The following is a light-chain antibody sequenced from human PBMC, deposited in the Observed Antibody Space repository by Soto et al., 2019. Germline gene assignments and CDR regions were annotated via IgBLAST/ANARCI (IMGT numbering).Light chain of an antibody. V-gene: IGLV2-8*01. J-gene: IGLJ2*01. Sequence: QSALTQPPSASGSPGQSVTISCTGTSSDVGDYNYVSWYQQYPGKAPKLMIYEVNKRPSGVPDRFSGSKSGNTASLTVSGLQAEDEADYYCSSYAGSNIIFGGGTKLTFL. CDR3: SSYAGSNII. CDR2: EVN. CDR1: SSDVGDYNY.